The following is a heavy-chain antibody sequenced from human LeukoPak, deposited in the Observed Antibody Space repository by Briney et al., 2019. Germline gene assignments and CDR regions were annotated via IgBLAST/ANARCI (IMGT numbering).Heavy chain of an antibody. J-gene: IGHJ5*02. CDR3: ARDRRATVTTFWFDP. V-gene: IGHV3-64*01. D-gene: IGHD4-17*01. CDR2: ISRNGGST. Sequence: GGALRLSCAASGFTFSSYAMDWVRQARGKGVEYVSAISRNGGSTYYANSVKGRFTISRDNSKNTLYLQMGSLRAEDVALYYCARDRRATVTTFWFDPWGQGTLVTVSS. CDR1: GFTFSSYA.